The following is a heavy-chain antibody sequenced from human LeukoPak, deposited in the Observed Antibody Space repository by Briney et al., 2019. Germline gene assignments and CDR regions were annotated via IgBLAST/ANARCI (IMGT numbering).Heavy chain of an antibody. D-gene: IGHD3-22*01. CDR3: ARGGRGSAAVVAPRSSDI. CDR1: GFTVSSIH. Sequence: GGSLRLSCAASGFTVSSIHMVWVRQAPGKGLEWVSVTYTGGNSYYADSVKGRFIISRDISKNTLYLQMNSLRAEDSALYYCARGGRGSAAVVAPRSSDIWGQGTMVTVSS. J-gene: IGHJ3*02. V-gene: IGHV3-53*01. CDR2: TYTGGNS.